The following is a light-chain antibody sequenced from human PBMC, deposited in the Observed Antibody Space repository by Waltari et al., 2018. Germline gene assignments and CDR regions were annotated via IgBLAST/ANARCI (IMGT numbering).Light chain of an antibody. CDR2: CAS. CDR3: QQYYSMPLT. V-gene: IGKV4-1*01. Sequence: DIVLTKSPDSLAVSLGERVSINCKSSQSIFHASNNKNYLAWYPQKAGQPPKLLIYCASSREFGVPKRFSGTGSGTDFTLTISSLEAEDVAIYFCQQYYSMPLTFGPGTTVEI. J-gene: IGKJ3*01. CDR1: QSIFHASNNKNY.